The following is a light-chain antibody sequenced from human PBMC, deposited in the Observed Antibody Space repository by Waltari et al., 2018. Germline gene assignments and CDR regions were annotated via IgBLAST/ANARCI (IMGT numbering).Light chain of an antibody. CDR1: QSVLYRSNNKNY. Sequence: DIVMTQFPDSLAVSLGERATINCKSSQSVLYRSNNKNYLAWYQQKPGQSPKQLFYWASTRVSGVPDRFSGSGSVTYFTLTISSLQAEDVAVYYCKQYYNSQYTLGQGTKLEI. CDR3: KQYYNSQYT. J-gene: IGKJ2*01. V-gene: IGKV4-1*01. CDR2: WAS.